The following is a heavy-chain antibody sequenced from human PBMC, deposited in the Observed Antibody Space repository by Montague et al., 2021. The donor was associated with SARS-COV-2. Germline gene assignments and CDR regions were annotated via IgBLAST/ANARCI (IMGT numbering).Heavy chain of an antibody. D-gene: IGHD6-13*01. V-gene: IGHV3-23*01. J-gene: IGHJ1*01. CDR1: GFTFSRYA. CDR3: ARGYTSSWHLFQFLQY. Sequence: SLRLSCAASGFTFSRYAMSWVRQAPEKGLEWVSDISGGGGSTDYADSVKGRFTISRDNSKNMLYLQMNSLRAEDTAVYYCARGYTSSWHLFQFLQYWGQGTLVTVAS. CDR2: ISGGGGST.